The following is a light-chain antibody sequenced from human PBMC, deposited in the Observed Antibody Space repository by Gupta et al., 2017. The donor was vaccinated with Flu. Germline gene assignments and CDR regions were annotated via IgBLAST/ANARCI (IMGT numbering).Light chain of an antibody. V-gene: IGKV2-30*02. J-gene: IGKJ1*01. Sequence: DVVMTQSPLSLPVTLGQPASISCRSSQSLVHSAGNTYLNWFQQRPGQSPRRLIYKVAIRDSWVPDRFIGSGSGTDFTLKISRGEADDGAGYYCMQGTHWPPWTFGQGTKVEIK. CDR2: KVA. CDR1: QSLVHSAGNTY. CDR3: MQGTHWPPWT.